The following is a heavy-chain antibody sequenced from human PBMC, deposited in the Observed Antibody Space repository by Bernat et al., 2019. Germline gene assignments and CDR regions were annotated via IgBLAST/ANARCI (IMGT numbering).Heavy chain of an antibody. CDR2: INSDGSST. CDR3: VRGGGWGNDAGFDP. CDR1: GFTFSSYW. J-gene: IGHJ5*02. D-gene: IGHD1-1*01. V-gene: IGHV3-74*01. Sequence: EVQLVESGGGLVQPGGSLRLSCAASGFTFSSYWMHWVRQAPGKGLVWVSRINSDGSSTSYAASVTGRFTVSRDNAKNTLYLQMNSLRAEDTAVYYCVRGGGWGNDAGFDPWGQGTLVTVSS.